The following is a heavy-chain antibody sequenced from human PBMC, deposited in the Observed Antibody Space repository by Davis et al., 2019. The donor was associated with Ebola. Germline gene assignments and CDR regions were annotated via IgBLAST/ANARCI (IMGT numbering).Heavy chain of an antibody. CDR3: AKSGLSFGVVKYHYGMDV. CDR1: GYTFTGYY. V-gene: IGHV1-2*06. CDR2: INPNSGGT. Sequence: AASVKVSCKASGYTFTGYYMHWVRQAPGQGLEWMGRINPNSGGTNYAQKFQGRVTMSRDTSSSTAYMELSRLRSDDTAVYYCAKSGLSFGVVKYHYGMDVWGKGTTVTVSS. J-gene: IGHJ6*04. D-gene: IGHD3-3*01.